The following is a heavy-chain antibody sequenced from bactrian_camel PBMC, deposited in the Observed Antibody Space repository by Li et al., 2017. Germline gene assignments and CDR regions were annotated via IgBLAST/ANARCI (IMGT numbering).Heavy chain of an antibody. Sequence: VQLVESGGGLVQPGGSLRLSCAASGFTFSTYGMSWVRQAPGKGLEWVSTVYTGDGRTKSADSVKGRFTMSRDNDKNIVYLQMNSLKSEDTALYYCAAVGGGSDAHTIVVARTPGDFAYWGQGTQVTVS. CDR1: GFTFSTYG. J-gene: IGHJ6*01. D-gene: IGHD2*01. CDR2: VYTGDGRT. CDR3: AAVGGGSDAHTIVVARTPGDFAY. V-gene: IGHV3S40*01.